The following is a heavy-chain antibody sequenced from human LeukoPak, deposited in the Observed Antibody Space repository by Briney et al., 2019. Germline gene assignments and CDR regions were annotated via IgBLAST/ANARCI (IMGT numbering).Heavy chain of an antibody. D-gene: IGHD6-19*01. CDR3: ARDLYGSGWDY. V-gene: IGHV3-20*04. CDR2: INVNGGST. CDR1: GFTFDDYG. J-gene: IGHJ4*02. Sequence: GGSLTLSWAPSGFTFDDYGVSCVSQAPGEGRGLGSCINVNGGSTGYADSVKGRFTISRDNAKNSLYLQMNSLRAEDTAVYYCARDLYGSGWDYWGQGTLVTVSS.